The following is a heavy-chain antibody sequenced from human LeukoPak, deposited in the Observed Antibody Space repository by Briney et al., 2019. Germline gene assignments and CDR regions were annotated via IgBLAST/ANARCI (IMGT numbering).Heavy chain of an antibody. CDR2: INHSGST. CDR1: GGSINKYY. Sequence: SETLSLTCTVSGGSINKYYWSWIRQPPGKGLEWIGEINHSGSTNYNPSLKSRVTISVDTSENQFSLKLSFVTAADTAVYYCARYVVYGSGKYYFDYWGQGTLVTVSS. J-gene: IGHJ4*02. D-gene: IGHD3-10*01. V-gene: IGHV4-34*01. CDR3: ARYVVYGSGKYYFDY.